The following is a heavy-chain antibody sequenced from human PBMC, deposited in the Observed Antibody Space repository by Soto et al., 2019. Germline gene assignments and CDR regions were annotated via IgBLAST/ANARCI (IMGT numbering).Heavy chain of an antibody. Sequence: ASVKVSCKASGYTFTGYYMHWVRQAPGQGLEWMGWISPNSGGTNYAQKFQGWVTMTRDTSISTAYMELSRLRSDDTAVYYCARAITMVRGVLYYYGMDVWGEGTTVTLSS. CDR2: ISPNSGGT. CDR1: GYTFTGYY. D-gene: IGHD3-10*01. J-gene: IGHJ6*04. CDR3: ARAITMVRGVLYYYGMDV. V-gene: IGHV1-2*04.